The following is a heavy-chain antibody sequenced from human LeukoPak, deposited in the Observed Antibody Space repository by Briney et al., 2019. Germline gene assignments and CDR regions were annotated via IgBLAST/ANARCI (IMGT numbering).Heavy chain of an antibody. J-gene: IGHJ5*02. D-gene: IGHD3-16*01. CDR3: ARDVIMGDDQGWFDP. V-gene: IGHV1-24*01. CDR1: GYTLTELS. CDR2: FPREDGER. Sequence: ASVKVSCKVSGYTLTELSIHWVRQAHGKGLEWMGGFPREDGERIYAQSFQGRVTMTEESSTDTAYMELSSLNSDDTAMYYCARDVIMGDDQGWFDPWGQGTLVTVSS.